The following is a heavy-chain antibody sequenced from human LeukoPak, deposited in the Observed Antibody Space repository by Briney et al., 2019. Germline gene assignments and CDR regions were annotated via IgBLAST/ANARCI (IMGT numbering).Heavy chain of an antibody. CDR2: IYYSGST. CDR1: GGSISSYY. D-gene: IGHD3-10*01. Sequence: SETLSLTCTVSGGSISSYYWSWIRQPPGKGLEWIGYIYYSGSTNYNPSLKSRVTISVDTSKNQFSLKLSSVTAADTAVYYCARAVERITMVRGVKVGNWFDPWGQGTLVTVSS. J-gene: IGHJ5*02. V-gene: IGHV4-59*01. CDR3: ARAVERITMVRGVKVGNWFDP.